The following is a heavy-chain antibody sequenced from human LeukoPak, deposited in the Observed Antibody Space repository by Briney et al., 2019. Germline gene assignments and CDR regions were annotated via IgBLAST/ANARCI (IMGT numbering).Heavy chain of an antibody. Sequence: GGSLRLSCAASGFTFSSYAMSWVRQAPGKGLEWVSAISGSGGSTYYADSVKGRFTISRDNSKNTLCLQMNSLRAEDTAVYYCASPTGRGVVVAANWGQGTLVTVSS. CDR2: ISGSGGST. CDR3: ASPTGRGVVVAAN. J-gene: IGHJ4*02. D-gene: IGHD2-15*01. CDR1: GFTFSSYA. V-gene: IGHV3-23*01.